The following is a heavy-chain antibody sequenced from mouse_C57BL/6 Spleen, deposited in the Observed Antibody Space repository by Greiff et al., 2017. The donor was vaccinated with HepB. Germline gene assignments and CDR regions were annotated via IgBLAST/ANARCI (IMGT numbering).Heavy chain of an antibody. J-gene: IGHJ4*01. CDR3: ARHGAMVTTDYAMDY. CDR2: ISSGGSYT. CDR1: GFTFSSYG. V-gene: IGHV5-6*01. Sequence: EVKLMESGGDLVKPGGSLKLSCAASGFTFSSYGMSWVRQTPDKRLEWVATISSGGSYTYYPARVKGRFTISRDNAKHTLYLQMSSLMSEYTALYYCARHGAMVTTDYAMDYWGQGTSVTVSS. D-gene: IGHD2-3*01.